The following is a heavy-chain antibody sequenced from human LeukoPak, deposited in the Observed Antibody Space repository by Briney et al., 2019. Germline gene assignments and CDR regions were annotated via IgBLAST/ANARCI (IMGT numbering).Heavy chain of an antibody. J-gene: IGHJ5*02. Sequence: SVKVSCKASGGTFSSYAISWVRQAPGQGLEWMGGIIPIFGTANYAQKFQGRVTITADESTSTAYMEQSSLRSEDTAVYYCARRITMVRGENWFDPWGQGTLVTVSS. D-gene: IGHD3-10*01. CDR3: ARRITMVRGENWFDP. CDR2: IIPIFGTA. V-gene: IGHV1-69*13. CDR1: GGTFSSYA.